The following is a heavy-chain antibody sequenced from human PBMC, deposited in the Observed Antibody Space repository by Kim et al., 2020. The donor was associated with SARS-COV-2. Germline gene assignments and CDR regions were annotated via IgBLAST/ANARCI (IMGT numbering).Heavy chain of an antibody. V-gene: IGHV4-34*01. CDR1: GGSFSGYY. CDR2: INHSGST. CDR3: AREGQGITMVRGVIWVNWFDP. J-gene: IGHJ5*02. D-gene: IGHD3-10*01. Sequence: SETLSLTCAVYGGSFSGYYWSWIRQPPGKGLECIGEINHSGSTNYNPSLKSRVTISVDTSKNQFSLKLSSVTAADTAVYYCAREGQGITMVRGVIWVNWFDPWGQGTLVTVSS.